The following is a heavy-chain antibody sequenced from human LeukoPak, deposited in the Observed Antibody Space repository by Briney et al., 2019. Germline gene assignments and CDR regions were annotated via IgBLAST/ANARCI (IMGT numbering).Heavy chain of an antibody. D-gene: IGHD6-19*01. CDR3: ARDNGGSGWVH. CDR1: GFTFTNYA. V-gene: IGHV3-23*01. Sequence: GGSLRLSCAASGFTFTNYAMSWVRQPPGKGLEWVSAISGSGGTTYYADSVKGRFTISRDNAKNSLYLQMNSLRAEDTAVYYCARDNGGSGWVHWGQGTLVTVSS. CDR2: ISGSGGTT. J-gene: IGHJ4*02.